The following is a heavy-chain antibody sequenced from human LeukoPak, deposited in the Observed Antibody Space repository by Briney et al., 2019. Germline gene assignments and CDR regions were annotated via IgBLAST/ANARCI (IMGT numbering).Heavy chain of an antibody. D-gene: IGHD2-15*01. CDR2: IIPIFGTA. CDR3: ARSRGSCYSCGDY. V-gene: IGHV1-69*01. Sequence: SVKVSCKASGGTFSRYAINWVRQAPGQGLEWMGGIIPIFGTANYAQKFQGRVTITADESTSTAYMELSSLRSEDTAVYYCARSRGSCYSCGDYWGQGTLVTVYS. J-gene: IGHJ4*02. CDR1: GGTFSRYA.